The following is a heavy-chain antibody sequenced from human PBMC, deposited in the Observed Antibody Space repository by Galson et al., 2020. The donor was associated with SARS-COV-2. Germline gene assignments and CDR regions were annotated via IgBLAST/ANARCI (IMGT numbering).Heavy chain of an antibody. CDR3: LRASWPPVVSVFIGGPNNFDY. CDR2: ISHSGST. Sequence: SQASQTLSLTCVVYGGSFSGHSWNCIRQSPVKGLQWIGEISHSGSTNYISSLKSRVTMSVDRSKNQFSLRLRSVTAADTDVYYFLRASWPPVVSVFIGGPNNFDYWSQETLDTVSS. V-gene: IGHV4-34*01. J-gene: IGHJ4*02. CDR1: GGSFSGHS. D-gene: IGHD2-15*01.